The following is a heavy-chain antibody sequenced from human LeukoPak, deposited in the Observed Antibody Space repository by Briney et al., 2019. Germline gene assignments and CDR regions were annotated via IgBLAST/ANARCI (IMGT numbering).Heavy chain of an antibody. CDR1: GFTFSNFW. CDR2: INTDGNIT. V-gene: IGHV3-74*01. D-gene: IGHD6-13*01. Sequence: GGSLRLSCAASGFTFSNFWMHWVRQAPGRGPVWVSRINTDGNITTYADSVKGRFTISRDNAKNSLYLQMNSLRAEDTAVYYCARDTLSYSSRYYYGMDVWGQGTTVTVSS. J-gene: IGHJ6*02. CDR3: ARDTLSYSSRYYYGMDV.